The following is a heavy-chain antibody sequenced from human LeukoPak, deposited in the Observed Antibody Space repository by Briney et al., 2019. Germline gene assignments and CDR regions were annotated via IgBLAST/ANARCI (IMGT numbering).Heavy chain of an antibody. CDR2: IYYSGST. D-gene: IGHD2-21*02. CDR3: ARHETLRLLDP. J-gene: IGHJ5*02. V-gene: IGHV4-59*08. CDR1: GGSISSYY. Sequence: SETLSLTCTVSGGSISSYYWSWIRQPPGKGLEWIGYIYYSGSTNYNPSLKSRVTISVDTSKNQFSLKLSSVTAADTAVYYCARHETLRLLDPWGQGTLVTVSS.